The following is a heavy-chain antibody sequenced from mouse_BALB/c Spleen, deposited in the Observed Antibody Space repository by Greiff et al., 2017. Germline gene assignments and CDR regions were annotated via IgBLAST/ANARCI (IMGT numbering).Heavy chain of an antibody. CDR2: FYPGSGSI. J-gene: IGHJ1*01. D-gene: IGHD2-1*01. Sequence: VQLQQSGAELVKPGASVKLSCKASGYTFTEYIIHWVKQRSGQGLEWIGWFYPGSGSIKYNEKFKDKATLTADKSSSTVYMELSRLTSEDSAVYFCARHEDRYGNYVSWYFDVWGAGTTVTVSS. CDR3: ARHEDRYGNYVSWYFDV. V-gene: IGHV1-62-2*01. CDR1: GYTFTEYI.